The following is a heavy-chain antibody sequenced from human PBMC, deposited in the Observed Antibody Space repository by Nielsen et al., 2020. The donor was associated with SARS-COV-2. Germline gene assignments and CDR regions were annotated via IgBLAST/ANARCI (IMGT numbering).Heavy chain of an antibody. Sequence: GSLRLSCTVSGASMNRYYWTWIRQPPGKGLEWIGFIHDSGSTNYSPSLKSRVTISVDTSKNQFSLKLTSVTAADTAIYYCARHVSFYYDTSGYYFDSWGQGTLVTVAS. V-gene: IGHV4-59*08. D-gene: IGHD3-22*01. CDR1: GASMNRYY. CDR2: IHDSGST. J-gene: IGHJ4*02. CDR3: ARHVSFYYDTSGYYFDS.